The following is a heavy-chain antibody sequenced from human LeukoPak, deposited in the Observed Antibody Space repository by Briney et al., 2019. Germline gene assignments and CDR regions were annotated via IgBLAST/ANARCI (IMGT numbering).Heavy chain of an antibody. CDR2: ISYSGSNT. D-gene: IGHD4-11*01. CDR1: GFTFSTYW. Sequence: GGSLRLSCAASGFTFSTYWMHWVRQAPGKGLEWVSYISYSGSNTYYADSVKGRFIISRDNAKNSLSLQMNGLRAEDTAVYYCARGLTTGGQGTLVTVSS. V-gene: IGHV3-48*04. CDR3: ARGLTT. J-gene: IGHJ4*02.